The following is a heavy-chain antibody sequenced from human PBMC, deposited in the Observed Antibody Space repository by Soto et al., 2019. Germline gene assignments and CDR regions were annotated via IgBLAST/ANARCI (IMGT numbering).Heavy chain of an antibody. CDR2: INPIDGTT. D-gene: IGHD6-13*01. J-gene: IGHJ5*01. V-gene: IGHV1-46*01. Sequence: QVQLVQSGPEVKKPGASVKVSCKASGYIVTRYYMHWIRQAPGQGLEWMGVINPIDGTTSYAHKFQGRVTRTRATSTTTVYMELSSLISEDTAVYYCARPIGEGAAGNLFDSWGQGPLVTGSS. CDR3: ARPIGEGAAGNLFDS. CDR1: GYIVTRYY.